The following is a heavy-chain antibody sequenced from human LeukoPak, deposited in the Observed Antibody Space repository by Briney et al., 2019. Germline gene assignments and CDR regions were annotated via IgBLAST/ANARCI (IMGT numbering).Heavy chain of an antibody. D-gene: IGHD2-8*02. CDR1: GGSISSYY. CDR2: IYTSGST. J-gene: IGHJ6*02. CDR3: AGSGDYYYYGMDV. V-gene: IGHV4-4*07. Sequence: SETLSLTCTVSGGSISSYYWSWIRQPAGKGLEWIGRIYTSGSTNYNPSLESRVTMSVDTSKNQFSLKLSSVTAADTAVYYCAGSGDYYYYGMDVWGQGTTVTVSS.